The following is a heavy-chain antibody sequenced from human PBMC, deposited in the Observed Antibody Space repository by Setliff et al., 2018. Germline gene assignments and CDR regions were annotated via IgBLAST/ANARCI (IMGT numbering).Heavy chain of an antibody. J-gene: IGHJ6*02. CDR1: GGAISSGSYY. D-gene: IGHD3-10*01. CDR3: ARGGLWFGELLWKYYYYGMDV. V-gene: IGHV4-61*02. Sequence: SSDTLSLTCTVSGGAISSGSYYWSWIRQPAGKGLEWIGRIYTSGSTNYNPSLKSRVTISVDTSKNQFSLKLSSVTAADTAVYYCARGGLWFGELLWKYYYYGMDVWGQGTTVTVAS. CDR2: IYTSGST.